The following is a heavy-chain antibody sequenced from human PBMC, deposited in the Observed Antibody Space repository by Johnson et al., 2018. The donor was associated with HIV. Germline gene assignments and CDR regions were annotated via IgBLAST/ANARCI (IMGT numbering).Heavy chain of an antibody. Sequence: VQLVESGGGLVQPGRSLRLSCAASGFTFSDYYMSWIRQAPGKGLEWVSSISGSGGSTYYADSVKGRFTISRDNSKNTLYLQINSLRAEDTAVYYCARDRRGSSLSRALDAFDIWGQGTMVTVSS. V-gene: IGHV3-23*04. CDR1: GFTFSDYY. D-gene: IGHD6-13*01. CDR2: ISGSGGST. J-gene: IGHJ3*02. CDR3: ARDRRGSSLSRALDAFDI.